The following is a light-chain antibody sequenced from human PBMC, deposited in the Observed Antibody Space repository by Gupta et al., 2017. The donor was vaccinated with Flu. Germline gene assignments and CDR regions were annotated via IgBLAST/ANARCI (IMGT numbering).Light chain of an antibody. CDR1: SSNIGNNY. J-gene: IGLJ2*01. V-gene: IGLV1-51*01. Sequence: QSVLTQPPSVSAAPGQKVTISCSGSSSNIGNNYVSWYQQLPGTAPKLRIYDNNKRPSGIQDRFACSKSGTSAKPALTVPRAGDEADDDCDTWDSNLSAVVFGGGTKLTVL. CDR3: DTWDSNLSAVV. CDR2: DNN.